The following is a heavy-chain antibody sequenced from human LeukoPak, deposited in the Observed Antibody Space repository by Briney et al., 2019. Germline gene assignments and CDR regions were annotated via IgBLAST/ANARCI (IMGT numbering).Heavy chain of an antibody. D-gene: IGHD2-15*01. Sequence: GGSLRLSCAASGFTYSSYSMSWVRQAPGKGLEWVSFISRGGGTIDYADSVKSRFTISRDNAKNSLYLQMNSLRAEDTALYYCAKKGSTRYWYFDLWGRGTLVTVSS. CDR1: GFTYSSYS. J-gene: IGHJ2*01. CDR2: ISRGGGTI. CDR3: AKKGSTRYWYFDL. V-gene: IGHV3-48*04.